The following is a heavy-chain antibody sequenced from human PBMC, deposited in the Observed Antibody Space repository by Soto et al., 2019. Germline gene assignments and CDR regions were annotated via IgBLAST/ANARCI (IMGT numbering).Heavy chain of an antibody. J-gene: IGHJ4*02. Sequence: QVQLVESGGGVVQPGRSLRLSCAASGFTFSSHGMHWVRQAPGKGLEWVAVITYDGINKYYADSVKGRFTISRDSSKNALYLQRNSRRVQDTAVYYCAKDLGPAYCGSGSCQIDYWGQGTLVTVSS. CDR2: ITYDGINK. CDR1: GFTFSSHG. V-gene: IGHV3-30*18. CDR3: AKDLGPAYCGSGSCQIDY. D-gene: IGHD2-15*01.